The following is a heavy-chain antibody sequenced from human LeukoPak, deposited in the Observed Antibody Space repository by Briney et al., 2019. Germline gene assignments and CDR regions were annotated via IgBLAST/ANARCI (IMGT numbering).Heavy chain of an antibody. CDR1: GGTFSSYA. J-gene: IGHJ4*02. CDR2: IIPIFGTA. CDR3: ARDPIAGYSSSWYGDDY. Sequence: SVKVSCKASGGTFSSYAISWVRQAPGQGLEWMGGIIPIFGTANYAQKFQGRVTITADKSTSTAYMELSSLRSEDTAVYYCARDPIAGYSSSWYGDDYWGQGTLVTVSS. V-gene: IGHV1-69*06. D-gene: IGHD6-13*01.